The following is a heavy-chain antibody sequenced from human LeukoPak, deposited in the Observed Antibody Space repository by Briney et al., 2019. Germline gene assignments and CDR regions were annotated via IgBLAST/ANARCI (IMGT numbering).Heavy chain of an antibody. CDR3: ARDLNAWYQLLFY. Sequence: ASVKDSCKASGYTFTGYYMHWVRQAPGQGLEWMGRINPNSGGTNYAQKFQGRVTMTRDTSISTAYMELSRLRSDDTAVYYCARDLNAWYQLLFYWGQGTLVTVSS. CDR2: INPNSGGT. J-gene: IGHJ4*02. V-gene: IGHV1-2*06. CDR1: GYTFTGYY. D-gene: IGHD2-2*01.